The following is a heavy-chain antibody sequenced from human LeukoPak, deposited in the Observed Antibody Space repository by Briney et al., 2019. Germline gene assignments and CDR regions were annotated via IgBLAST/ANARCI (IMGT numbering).Heavy chain of an antibody. CDR3: AGGGTYYYDSSGYY. CDR1: GGSFSGYY. J-gene: IGHJ4*02. V-gene: IGHV4-59*01. D-gene: IGHD3-22*01. CDR2: ISYSGST. Sequence: ETLSLTCTVSGGSFSGYYWSWIRQPPGKGPEWIGYISYSGSTNYKPSLKSRVTISLDASKNQFSLKLSSVTAADTAVYYCAGGGTYYYDSSGYYWGQGTLVTVSS.